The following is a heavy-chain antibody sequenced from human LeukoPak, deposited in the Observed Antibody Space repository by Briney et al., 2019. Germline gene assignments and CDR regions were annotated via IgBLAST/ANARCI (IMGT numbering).Heavy chain of an antibody. D-gene: IGHD5-12*01. CDR2: IKSKTDGGTT. CDR1: GFSVSNKY. Sequence: GGSLRLSCAASGFSVSNKYITWFRQAPGKGLEWVGRIKSKTDGGTTDYAAPVKGRFTISRDDSKNTLYLQMNSLKTEDTAVYYCTTDSGYGWYWGQGTLVTVSS. J-gene: IGHJ4*02. CDR3: TTDSGYGWY. V-gene: IGHV3-15*01.